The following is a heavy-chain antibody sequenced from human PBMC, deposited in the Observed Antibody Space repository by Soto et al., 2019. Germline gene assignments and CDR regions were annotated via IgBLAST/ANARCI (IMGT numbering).Heavy chain of an antibody. D-gene: IGHD1-1*01. CDR2: ISGYNDNT. Sequence: GPEVKKPGASVKVSCKASGYPFTTFGIIWVRQAPGQGLEWMGWISGYNDNTNYAQKIQGRVTMTTDTSTSTAYMELRGLRSDDTAMYYCAKGGVRAPQTLAFETWGQGTMVTVSS. CDR3: AKGGVRAPQTLAFET. CDR1: GYPFTTFG. V-gene: IGHV1-18*01. J-gene: IGHJ3*02.